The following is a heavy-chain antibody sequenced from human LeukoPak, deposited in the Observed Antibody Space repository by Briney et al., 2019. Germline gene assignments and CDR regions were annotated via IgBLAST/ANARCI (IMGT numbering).Heavy chain of an antibody. CDR2: IYYSGST. Sequence: SETLSLTCTVSGGSISSSSYYWGWIRQPPGKGLVWIGSIYYSGSTDYNPSLKSRVTISVDTSKNQFSLKLSSVTAADTAVYYCAREGGNYYGSGSEFDYWGQGTLVTVSS. V-gene: IGHV4-39*07. D-gene: IGHD3-10*01. J-gene: IGHJ4*02. CDR3: AREGGNYYGSGSEFDY. CDR1: GGSISSSSYY.